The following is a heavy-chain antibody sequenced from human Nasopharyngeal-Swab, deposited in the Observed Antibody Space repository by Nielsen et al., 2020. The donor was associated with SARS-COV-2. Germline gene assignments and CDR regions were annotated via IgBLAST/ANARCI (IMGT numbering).Heavy chain of an antibody. V-gene: IGHV3-73*01. Sequence: GESLKISCAASGFVFNGSAMHWVRQASGQGLEWNGRIGDKDHNYATVYAASLKGRFTISRDDSVNTAYLQMDSLNTEDTALYYCTTDYYFDYWGQGTLVTVSS. CDR2: IGDKDHNYAT. CDR3: TTDYYFDY. CDR1: GFVFNGSA. J-gene: IGHJ4*02.